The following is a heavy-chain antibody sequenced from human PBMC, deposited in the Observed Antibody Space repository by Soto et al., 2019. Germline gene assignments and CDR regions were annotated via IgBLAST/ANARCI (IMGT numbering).Heavy chain of an antibody. Sequence: GGSLRLSCAASGFTVSSNYMSWVRQAPGKGLEWVSVIYSGGSTYYADSVKGRFTISRDNSKNTLYLQMNSLRAEDTAVYYCARCIAVAQGPVLYYYYYMDVWGKGTTVTVSS. CDR3: ARCIAVAQGPVLYYYYYMDV. CDR1: GFTVSSNY. CDR2: IYSGGST. V-gene: IGHV3-66*01. D-gene: IGHD6-19*01. J-gene: IGHJ6*03.